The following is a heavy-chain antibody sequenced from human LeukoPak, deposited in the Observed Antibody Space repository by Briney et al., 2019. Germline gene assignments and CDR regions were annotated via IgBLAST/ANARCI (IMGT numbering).Heavy chain of an antibody. V-gene: IGHV1-18*01. CDR1: GYTFTSYG. CDR3: ARDPLSSWATLGYYYMDV. CDR2: ISAYNGNT. Sequence: ASVKVSCKASGYTFTSYGISWVRQAPGQGLERMGWISAYNGNTNYAQKLQGRVTMTTDTSTSTAYMELRSLRSDDTAVYYCARDPLSSWATLGYYYMDVWGKGATVTVSS. D-gene: IGHD6-13*01. J-gene: IGHJ6*03.